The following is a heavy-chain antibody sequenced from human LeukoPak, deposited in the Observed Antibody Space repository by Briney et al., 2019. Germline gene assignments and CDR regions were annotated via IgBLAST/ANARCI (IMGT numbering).Heavy chain of an antibody. V-gene: IGHV1-18*01. J-gene: IGHJ4*02. CDR3: ARAFYSRPDY. CDR2: ISAYNGNT. Sequence: ASVKVSCKASGYVFRTYAINWARQAPGQGLEWMGWISAYNGNTNYAQKLQGRVTMTPDTSTSTAYMELRSLRSDDTAVYYCARAFYSRPDYWGQGTLVTVSS. D-gene: IGHD6-13*01. CDR1: GYVFRTYA.